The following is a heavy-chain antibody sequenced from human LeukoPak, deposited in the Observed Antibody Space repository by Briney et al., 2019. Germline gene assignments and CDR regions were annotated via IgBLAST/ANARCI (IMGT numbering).Heavy chain of an antibody. CDR1: GYSFTSYW. Sequence: GESLKISCKGSGYSFTSYWIGWVRQMPGKGLKWMGIIYPGDSDARYSPSFQGQVTISADKSISTAYLQWSSLKASDTAMYYCARGNCGGDCYDNYYYYYYMDVWGKGTTVTISS. V-gene: IGHV5-51*01. CDR2: IYPGDSDA. CDR3: ARGNCGGDCYDNYYYYYYMDV. J-gene: IGHJ6*03. D-gene: IGHD2-21*02.